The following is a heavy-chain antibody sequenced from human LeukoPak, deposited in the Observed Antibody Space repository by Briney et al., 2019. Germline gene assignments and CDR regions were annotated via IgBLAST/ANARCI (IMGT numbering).Heavy chain of an antibody. CDR1: GDSISNYY. J-gene: IGHJ6*03. CDR3: ARLRSLGDSSSNYYYMDV. Sequence: SETLSLTCTVSGDSISNYYWSWIRQPPEKGLEWIGYIYYSGSTNYNPSLKRRVTISVDTSKNQFSLKLSSVTDADTAVYYCARLRSLGDSSSNYYYMDVWGKGTTVTVSS. D-gene: IGHD6-13*01. CDR2: IYYSGST. V-gene: IGHV4-59*01.